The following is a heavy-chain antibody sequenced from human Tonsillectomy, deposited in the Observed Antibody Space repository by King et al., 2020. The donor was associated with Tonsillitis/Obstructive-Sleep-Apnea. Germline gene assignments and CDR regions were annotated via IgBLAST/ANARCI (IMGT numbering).Heavy chain of an antibody. D-gene: IGHD3-10*01. CDR1: GYTFTSYG. J-gene: IGHJ4*02. Sequence: VQLVESGAEVKKPGASVKVSCKASGYTFTSYGISWVRQAPGQGLEWMGWISAYNGNTNYAQKLQGRVTMTTDKSTSKAYMELRSLRSDATAVYYCARGDTYEFGELFSGNDYWGQGTLVTVSS. CDR3: ARGDTYEFGELFSGNDY. V-gene: IGHV1-18*01. CDR2: ISAYNGNT.